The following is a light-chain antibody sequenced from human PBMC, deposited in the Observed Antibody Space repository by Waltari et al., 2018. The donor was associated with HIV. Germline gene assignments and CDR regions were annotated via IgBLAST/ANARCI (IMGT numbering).Light chain of an antibody. CDR1: SSDIGGSNY. Sequence: QSTLPQPPSASGSPGQSVTISCTGTSSDIGGSNYVPRYQQHPGKAPKLIMTEVTKRPSGVPDRFSGSKSGNTASLTVSGLQADDEALYYCSSFAPTNKFYVLFGGGTTLTVL. J-gene: IGLJ2*01. CDR2: EVT. CDR3: SSFAPTNKFYVL. V-gene: IGLV2-8*01.